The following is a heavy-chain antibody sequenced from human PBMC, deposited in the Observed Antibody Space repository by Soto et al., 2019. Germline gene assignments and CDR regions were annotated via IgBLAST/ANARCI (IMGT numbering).Heavy chain of an antibody. CDR1: GFIFRNYG. CDR3: AKGYTSSAIFDY. D-gene: IGHD6-6*01. J-gene: IGHJ4*02. V-gene: IGHV3-30*18. Sequence: QVQLVESGGGVVQPGRPLRLSFAASGFIFRNYGMHWVRQAPGKGLEWVAVIEYDGSNRYYADSVKGRFTISRDNSRNTLYLQMNSLRAEDTAVYYCAKGYTSSAIFDYWGQETLVTVSS. CDR2: IEYDGSNR.